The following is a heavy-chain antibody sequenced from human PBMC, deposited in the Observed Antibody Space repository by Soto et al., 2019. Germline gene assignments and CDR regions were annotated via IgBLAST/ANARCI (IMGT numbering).Heavy chain of an antibody. CDR3: ARRIGGYSYGYVNYYYGMDV. CDR2: IIPILGIA. Sequence: QVQLVQSGAEVKKPGSSVKVSCKASGGTFSSYTISWVRQAPGQGLEWMGRIIPILGIANYAQKFQGRVTITADKATGTAYMERSSLRSEDTAVYYCARRIGGYSYGYVNYYYGMDVWGQGTTVTVSS. J-gene: IGHJ6*02. V-gene: IGHV1-69*02. D-gene: IGHD5-18*01. CDR1: GGTFSSYT.